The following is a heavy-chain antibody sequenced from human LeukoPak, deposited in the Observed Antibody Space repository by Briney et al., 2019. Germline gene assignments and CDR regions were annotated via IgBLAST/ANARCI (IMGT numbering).Heavy chain of an antibody. CDR2: IIPIFGTA. V-gene: IGHV1-69*01. CDR1: GGTFSSYA. Sequence: SVKVSCKASGGTFSSYAISWVRQAPGQGLEWMGGIIPIFGTANYAQKFRGRVTITADESTSTAYMELSSLRSEDTAVYYCASLNFTMVRGVMFAFDIWGQGTMVTVSS. CDR3: ASLNFTMVRGVMFAFDI. J-gene: IGHJ3*02. D-gene: IGHD3-10*01.